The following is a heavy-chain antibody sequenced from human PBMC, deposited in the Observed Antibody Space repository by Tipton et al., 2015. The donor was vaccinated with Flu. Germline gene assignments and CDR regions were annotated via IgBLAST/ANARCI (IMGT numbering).Heavy chain of an antibody. V-gene: IGHV3-7*01. CDR1: GFTFSNYW. CDR3: ARAMELG. Sequence: GSLRLSCAASGFTFSNYWMNWVRQAPGKGLEWVANIKQDGSEMYYVDSVKGRFTISRDNAKNSVFLQMNSLRAEDTAVYYCARAMELGWGQGTLVTVSS. CDR2: IKQDGSEM. J-gene: IGHJ4*02. D-gene: IGHD1-7*01.